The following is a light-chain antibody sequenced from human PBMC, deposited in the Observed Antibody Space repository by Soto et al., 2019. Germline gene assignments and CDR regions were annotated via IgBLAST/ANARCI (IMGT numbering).Light chain of an antibody. V-gene: IGKV3-20*01. CDR3: QQYGSSPRYT. CDR2: GAS. J-gene: IGKJ2*01. Sequence: EIMLTQSPGTLSLSPGERATLSCRAGQRVSSSYLAWYQQKPGQAPRLLIYGASSRATGIPDRFSGSGSGTDFPLTISRLEPEDFAVYYCQQYGSSPRYTFGQGTKLEIK. CDR1: QRVSSSY.